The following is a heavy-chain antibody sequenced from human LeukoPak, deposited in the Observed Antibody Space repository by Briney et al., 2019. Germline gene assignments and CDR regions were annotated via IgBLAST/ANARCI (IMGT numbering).Heavy chain of an antibody. V-gene: IGHV3-74*01. Sequence: GGSLRISCAASGFTFSSYWMNWVRQAPGKGLVWVSRVASDGSSTTYADSVKGRFSISRDNAKNTLYLQMNSLRVEDTAVYYCARGRPHGNDYWGQGTLVTVSS. D-gene: IGHD4-23*01. CDR2: VASDGSST. J-gene: IGHJ4*02. CDR1: GFTFSSYW. CDR3: ARGRPHGNDY.